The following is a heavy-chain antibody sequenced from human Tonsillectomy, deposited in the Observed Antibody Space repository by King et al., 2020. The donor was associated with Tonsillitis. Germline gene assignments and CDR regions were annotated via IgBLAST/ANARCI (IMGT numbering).Heavy chain of an antibody. V-gene: IGHV3-30-3*01. CDR2: ISYDGSNK. CDR3: ARDLGHFGL. D-gene: IGHD3-10*01. CDR1: GFTFSSYA. Sequence: VQLVQSGGGVVQPGRSLRLSCAASGFTFSSYAMHWVRQAPGKGLEWVAVISYDGSNKYYADSVKGRFTISRDNSKNTLYLQMNSLRAEDTAVYYCARDLGHFGLWGRGPLGTGSS. J-gene: IGHJ2*01.